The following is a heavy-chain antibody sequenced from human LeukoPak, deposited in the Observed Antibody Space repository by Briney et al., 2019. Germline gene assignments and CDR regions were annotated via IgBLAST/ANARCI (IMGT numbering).Heavy chain of an antibody. D-gene: IGHD5-12*01. CDR2: ISGSGGST. Sequence: QTGGSLRLSCAASGFTFSSYAMSWVRQAPGKGLEWVSAISGSGGSTYYADSVKGRFTISRDNSKNTLYLQMNSLRAEDTAVYYCALALSGEGYYYYYYGMDVWGQGATVTVSS. V-gene: IGHV3-23*01. CDR3: ALALSGEGYYYYYYGMDV. J-gene: IGHJ6*02. CDR1: GFTFSSYA.